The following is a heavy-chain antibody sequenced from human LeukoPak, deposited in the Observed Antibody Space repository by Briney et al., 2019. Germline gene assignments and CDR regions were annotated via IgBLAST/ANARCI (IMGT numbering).Heavy chain of an antibody. Sequence: ASETLSLTCTVSGGPISISSYYWGWIRQPPGKGLDRFVRIYYSGITYYNPALNSRVTISVDTSRNQFSLKLNSVTAADQAVYYCVGHLPYSNYSNYWGQGTLVTVSS. J-gene: IGHJ4*02. CDR3: VGHLPYSNYSNY. V-gene: IGHV4-39*01. D-gene: IGHD4-11*01. CDR1: GGPISISSYY. CDR2: IYYSGIT.